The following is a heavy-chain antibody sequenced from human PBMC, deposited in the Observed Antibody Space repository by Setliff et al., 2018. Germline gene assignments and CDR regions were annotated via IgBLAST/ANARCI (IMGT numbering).Heavy chain of an antibody. CDR1: GGPFSDYY. J-gene: IGHJ4*02. CDR3: RFWSYVYKNDY. Sequence: SETLSLTCTFYGGPFSDYYWGWVRQTPGKGLEWIAEINPSGTTNYIPSLKSRLTTSVDTSKRQFSLKLISVTAADTAVYYCRFWSYVYKNDYWAQGTLVTVSS. V-gene: IGHV4-34*01. D-gene: IGHD3-16*01. CDR2: INPSGTT.